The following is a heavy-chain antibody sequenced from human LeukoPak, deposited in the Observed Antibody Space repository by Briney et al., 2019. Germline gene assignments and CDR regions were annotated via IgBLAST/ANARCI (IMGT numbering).Heavy chain of an antibody. CDR1: GYTFTGYY. CDR3: ARSGGYYDSSGYFDY. J-gene: IGHJ4*02. V-gene: IGHV1-2*04. Sequence: ASVRVSCKASGYTFTGYYMHWVRQAPGQGLEWMGWINPNSGGTNYAQKFQGWVTMTRDTSISTAFMGLSRLRSDDTAVYYCARSGGYYDSSGYFDYWGQGTLVTVSS. D-gene: IGHD3-22*01. CDR2: INPNSGGT.